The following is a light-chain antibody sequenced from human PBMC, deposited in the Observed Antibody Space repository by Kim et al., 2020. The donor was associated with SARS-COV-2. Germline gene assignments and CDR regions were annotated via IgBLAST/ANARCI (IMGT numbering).Light chain of an antibody. CDR2: AAS. Sequence: ASLGDRVTIPCRASQGIRNELGWYQQKPGKAPNRLIYAASSLQSGVPSRFSGSGSGTEFTLTISSLQPEDFATYYCLQHYDYPRTFGQGTKVDIK. J-gene: IGKJ1*01. CDR1: QGIRNE. V-gene: IGKV1-17*01. CDR3: LQHYDYPRT.